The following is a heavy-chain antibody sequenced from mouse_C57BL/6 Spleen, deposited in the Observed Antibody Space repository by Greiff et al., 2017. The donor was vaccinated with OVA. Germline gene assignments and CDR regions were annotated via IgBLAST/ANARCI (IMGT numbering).Heavy chain of an antibody. Sequence: QVQLQQSGAELVKPGASVKISCKASGYTFTDYYINWVKQRPGQGLEWIGKIGPGSGSTYYNEKFKGKATLTADKSSSTAYMQISSLTSEDSAVYFYAREVYYYGSSDYFDYWGQGTTLTVSS. CDR3: AREVYYYGSSDYFDY. CDR1: GYTFTDYY. J-gene: IGHJ2*01. CDR2: IGPGSGST. V-gene: IGHV1-77*01. D-gene: IGHD1-1*01.